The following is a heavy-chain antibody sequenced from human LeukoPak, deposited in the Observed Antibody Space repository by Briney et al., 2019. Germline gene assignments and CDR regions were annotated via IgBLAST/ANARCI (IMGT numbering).Heavy chain of an antibody. D-gene: IGHD4-17*01. V-gene: IGHV3-9*01. CDR3: AKDIGFEVTTLFAY. Sequence: PGRSLRLSCAASGFTFDDYAMHWVRQAPGKGLEWVSGISWNSGSIGYADSVKGRFTISRDNAKNSLYLQMNGLRAEDTALYYCAKDIGFEVTTLFAYWGQGTLVTVSS. CDR1: GFTFDDYA. J-gene: IGHJ4*02. CDR2: ISWNSGSI.